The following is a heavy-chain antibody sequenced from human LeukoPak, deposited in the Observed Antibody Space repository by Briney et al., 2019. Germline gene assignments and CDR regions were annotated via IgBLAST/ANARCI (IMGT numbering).Heavy chain of an antibody. CDR1: GFTFSTYA. CDR3: ARDLEDSSPFGAFDM. CDR2: TSYDGSNS. D-gene: IGHD3-22*01. V-gene: IGHV3-30*03. Sequence: GGSLRLSCAASGFTFSTYAMHWVRQAPGKGLEWVAVTSYDGSNSYYADSVKGRFTISRDNSENTLYLKMNSLRAEDTAVYYCARDLEDSSPFGAFDMWGQGTMVTVSS. J-gene: IGHJ3*02.